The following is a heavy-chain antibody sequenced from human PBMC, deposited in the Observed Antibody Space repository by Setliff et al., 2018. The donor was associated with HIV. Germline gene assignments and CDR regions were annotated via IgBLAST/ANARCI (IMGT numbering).Heavy chain of an antibody. J-gene: IGHJ4*02. CDR3: ASGVGHFDTSYSEKY. Sequence: GASVKVSCKASDDTFTRFGISWVRQAPGQGLEWVGAIFPRIGTTNHAQKFQGRVTITADKFISTVYMKMTSLRSEDTAVYYCASGVGHFDTSYSEKYWGQGTLVTVSS. D-gene: IGHD3-10*01. CDR1: DDTFTRFG. V-gene: IGHV1-69*06. CDR2: IFPRIGTT.